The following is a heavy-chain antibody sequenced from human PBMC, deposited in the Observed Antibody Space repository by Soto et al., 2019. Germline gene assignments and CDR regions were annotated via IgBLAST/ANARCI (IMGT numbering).Heavy chain of an antibody. J-gene: IGHJ5*02. CDR3: ARMESFGSLNWFDP. V-gene: IGHV1-8*01. CDR1: GYTFTNND. Sequence: ASVKVSCKASGYTFTNNDVSWVRQATGQGLEWMGWMNPGSGDTGYAQKFQGRVTMTRDISIATAYMELTSLTSDDMAIYYCARMESFGSLNWFDPWGQGTLVTVSS. CDR2: MNPGSGDT. D-gene: IGHD3-10*01.